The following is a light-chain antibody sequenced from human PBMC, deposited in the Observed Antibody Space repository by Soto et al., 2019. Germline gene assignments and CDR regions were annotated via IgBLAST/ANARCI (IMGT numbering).Light chain of an antibody. J-gene: IGKJ5*01. CDR2: DAS. Sequence: IVLTQSPATMSLSPGERATLSCGASERVSSSYVAWYQMKAGLAPRLLIHDASTRASGIPDRFRGSKSGTDFTLTIGRLEPQDSAMYYCQQYVISVTFGQGTRLEIK. V-gene: IGKV3D-20*01. CDR1: ERVSSSY. CDR3: QQYVISVT.